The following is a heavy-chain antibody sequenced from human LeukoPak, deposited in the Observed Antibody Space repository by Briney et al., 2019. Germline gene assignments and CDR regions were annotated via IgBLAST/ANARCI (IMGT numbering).Heavy chain of an antibody. CDR2: IYPGDSDS. D-gene: IGHD6-19*01. V-gene: IGHV5-51*01. J-gene: IGHJ4*02. CDR1: GYSFTNYW. Sequence: GESLKISCKGSGYSFTNYWIGWVRQMPGKGLVWMGIIYPGDSDSRYSPSFQGQVTISADKSISTAYLQWSSLKASDTAMYYCARRLGLGSSGWKNFDYWGQGTLVTVSS. CDR3: ARRLGLGSSGWKNFDY.